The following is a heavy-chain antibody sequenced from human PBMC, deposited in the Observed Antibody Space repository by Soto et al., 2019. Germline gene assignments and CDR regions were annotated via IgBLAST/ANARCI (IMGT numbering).Heavy chain of an antibody. Sequence: EVQLLESGGGLVQPGGSLRLSCAASGFTFSSYAMSWVRQAPGKGLEWVSAISGSGGSTYYADSVKGRFTISRDNSKNTLYLQMTSLTAEDTAVYYCAKDRFGTGTTNWFDPWGQVTLVTVSS. V-gene: IGHV3-23*01. J-gene: IGHJ5*02. CDR1: GFTFSSYA. CDR2: ISGSGGST. D-gene: IGHD1-7*01. CDR3: AKDRFGTGTTNWFDP.